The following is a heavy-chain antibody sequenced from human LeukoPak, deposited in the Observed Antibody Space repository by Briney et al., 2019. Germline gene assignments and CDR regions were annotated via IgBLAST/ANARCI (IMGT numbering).Heavy chain of an antibody. CDR3: ARAYYDILTGYYIDY. J-gene: IGHJ4*02. CDR2: ISTSGST. CDR1: GGSISSYY. Sequence: SETLSLTCTVSGGSISSYYWSWIRQPAGKGLESIGHISTSGSTNYNPSLKSRVTMSVDTSKNQFSLKLSSVTAADTAVYYCARAYYDILTGYYIDYWGQGTLVTVSS. V-gene: IGHV4-4*07. D-gene: IGHD3-9*01.